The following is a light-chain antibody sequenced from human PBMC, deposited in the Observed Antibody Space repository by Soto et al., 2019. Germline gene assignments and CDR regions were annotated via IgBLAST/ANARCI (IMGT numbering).Light chain of an antibody. CDR2: EVS. V-gene: IGLV2-8*01. Sequence: QSALNQPPSASGSPGQSVTISCTGTSSDVGAYDYVSWYQHHPGKAPKLMTYEVSKRPSGVPDRFSGSKSGNTASLTVSGLQAEDEADYYCSSYADSSNFVVFGGGTKVTVL. CDR1: SSDVGAYDY. CDR3: SSYADSSNFVV. J-gene: IGLJ2*01.